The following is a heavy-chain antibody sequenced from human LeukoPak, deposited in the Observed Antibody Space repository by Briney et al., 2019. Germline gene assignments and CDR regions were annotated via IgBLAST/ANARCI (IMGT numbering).Heavy chain of an antibody. V-gene: IGHV4-4*07. Sequence: SETLSLTCTVSGGSISSYYWSWIRQPAGKGLEWIGRIYTSGSTNYNPSLKSRVTMSVDTSKNQFSLKLSSVTAADTAVYYCARDRRTYCSGGSCYTFDYWGQGTLVTVSS. CDR3: ARDRRTYCSGGSCYTFDY. CDR2: IYTSGST. D-gene: IGHD2-15*01. J-gene: IGHJ4*02. CDR1: GGSISSYY.